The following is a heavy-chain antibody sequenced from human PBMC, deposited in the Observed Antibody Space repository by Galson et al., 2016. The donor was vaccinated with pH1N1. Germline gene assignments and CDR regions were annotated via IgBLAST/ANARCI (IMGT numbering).Heavy chain of an antibody. CDR2: ISYSGTT. CDR1: GGSVSTTDNY. J-gene: IGHJ6*02. V-gene: IGHV4-61*08. Sequence: SETLSLTCTVSGGSVSTTDNYWSWIRQAPGKGLEWIGYISYSGTTSYNPSLKNRVTISVDTSKNQFSLKLSSVTAADTALYYCVRDRAFIVVGEGWYYYYGLDVWGQGTTVTVSS. D-gene: IGHD3-22*01. CDR3: VRDRAFIVVGEGWYYYYGLDV.